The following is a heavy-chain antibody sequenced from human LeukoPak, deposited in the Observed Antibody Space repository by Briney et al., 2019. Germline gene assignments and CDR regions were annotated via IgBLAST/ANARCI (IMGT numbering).Heavy chain of an antibody. Sequence: GGSLRLSCAASGFTFSSYGMHWVRQAPGKGLEWVAVMSYDGSNKYILDSVKGRFTISRDNSKNTLYLQMNSLRTEDTAVYYCAKDGVGNSGAFDIWGQGTMVTVSS. J-gene: IGHJ3*02. V-gene: IGHV3-30*18. D-gene: IGHD3-10*01. CDR2: MSYDGSNK. CDR3: AKDGVGNSGAFDI. CDR1: GFTFSSYG.